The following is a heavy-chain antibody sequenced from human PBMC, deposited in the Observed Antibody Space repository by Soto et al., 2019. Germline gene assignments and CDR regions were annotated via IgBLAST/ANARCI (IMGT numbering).Heavy chain of an antibody. CDR2: IWYDGSNK. CDR1: GFTFSSYG. V-gene: IGHV3-33*01. D-gene: IGHD6-19*01. CDR3: ARDQGEDHSIAVAPTYYFDY. Sequence: RGGSLRLSCAASGFTFSSYGMHWVRQAPGKGLEWVAVIWYDGSNKYYADSVKGRFTISRDNSKNTLYLQMNSLRAEDTAVYYCARDQGEDHSIAVAPTYYFDYWGQGTLVTVSS. J-gene: IGHJ4*02.